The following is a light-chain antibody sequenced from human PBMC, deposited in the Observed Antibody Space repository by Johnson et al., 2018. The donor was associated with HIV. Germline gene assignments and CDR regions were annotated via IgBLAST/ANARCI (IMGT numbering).Light chain of an antibody. Sequence: QPVLTQPPSVSAAPGQTVTISCSGSSSNVGSSFVSWYRQVPGTAPKLLIYDNNKRPSGIPDRFSGSKSGTSAPLGIHGLQTGDEADYYCGTWDSSLRGVFGTGTKVTVL. CDR3: GTWDSSLRGV. J-gene: IGLJ1*01. V-gene: IGLV1-51*01. CDR2: DNN. CDR1: SSNVGSSF.